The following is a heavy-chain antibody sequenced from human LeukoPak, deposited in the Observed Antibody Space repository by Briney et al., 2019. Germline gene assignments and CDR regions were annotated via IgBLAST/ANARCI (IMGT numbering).Heavy chain of an antibody. CDR3: ARYDRGLFFFDN. CDR1: GGSISSYY. CDR2: IHYSGSS. Sequence: PSETLSLTCTVSGGSISSYYRSWIRQPPGKELEWIGYIHYSGSSNYHPSLGSRVTISLDTSKNQFSLKLKSVTAADTGMYHCARYDRGLFFFDNWGQGTLVTVSS. D-gene: IGHD1-14*01. J-gene: IGHJ4*02. V-gene: IGHV4-59*08.